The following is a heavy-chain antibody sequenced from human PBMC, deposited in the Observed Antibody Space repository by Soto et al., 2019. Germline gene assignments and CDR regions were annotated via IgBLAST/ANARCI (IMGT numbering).Heavy chain of an antibody. V-gene: IGHV3-33*01. CDR3: AREQWLVSFYYYYGMDV. CDR2: IWYDGSNK. Sequence: GGSLRLSCAASGFTFSSYGMHWVRQAPGKGLEWVAVIWYDGSNKYYSDSVKGRFTISRDNSKNTLYLQMNSLRAEDTAVYYCAREQWLVSFYYYYGMDVWGQGTTVTVSS. D-gene: IGHD6-19*01. J-gene: IGHJ6*02. CDR1: GFTFSSYG.